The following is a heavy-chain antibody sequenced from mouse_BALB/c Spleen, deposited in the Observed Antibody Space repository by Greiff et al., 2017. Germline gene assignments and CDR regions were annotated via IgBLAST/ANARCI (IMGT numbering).Heavy chain of an antibody. D-gene: IGHD1-1*01. CDR2: ISDGGSYT. V-gene: IGHV5-4*02. Sequence: EVKLMESGGGLVKPGGSLKLSCAASGFTFSDYYMYWVRQTPEKRLEWVATISDGGSYTYYPDSVKGRFTISRDNAKNNLYLQMSSLKSEDTAMYYGARDLFGSSYYFDYWGQGTTLTVSS. CDR1: GFTFSDYY. CDR3: ARDLFGSSYYFDY. J-gene: IGHJ2*01.